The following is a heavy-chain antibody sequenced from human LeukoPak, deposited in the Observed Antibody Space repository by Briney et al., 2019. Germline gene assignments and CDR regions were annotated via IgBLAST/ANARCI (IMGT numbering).Heavy chain of an antibody. J-gene: IGHJ4*02. D-gene: IGHD3-22*01. Sequence: ASVKVSCKASGYTFTGYYMHWVRQAPGQGLEWMGWINPNSGGTNYAQKFQGRVTMTRDTSISTAYMELSRLRSDDTAVYYCARRKGIVVVITDYFDYWGQGTLVTVSS. V-gene: IGHV1-2*02. CDR3: ARRKGIVVVITDYFDY. CDR2: INPNSGGT. CDR1: GYTFTGYY.